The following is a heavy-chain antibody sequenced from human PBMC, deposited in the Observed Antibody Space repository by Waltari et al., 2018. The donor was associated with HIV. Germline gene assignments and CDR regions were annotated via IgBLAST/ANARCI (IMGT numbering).Heavy chain of an antibody. CDR2: IYSGGST. CDR1: GFTVRSNY. J-gene: IGHJ6*02. V-gene: IGHV3-66*01. Sequence: EVQLVESGGGLVQPGGSLRLSCAASGFTVRSNYMCWVRQAPGKGLEWVSVIYSGGSTYYADSVKGRFTISRDNSKNTLYLQMNSLRAEDTAVYYCARDSAADGMDVWGQGTTVTVSS. D-gene: IGHD6-13*01. CDR3: ARDSAADGMDV.